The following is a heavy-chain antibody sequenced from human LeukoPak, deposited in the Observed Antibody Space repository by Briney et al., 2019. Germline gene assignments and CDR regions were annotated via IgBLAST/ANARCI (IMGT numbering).Heavy chain of an antibody. J-gene: IGHJ4*02. CDR3: ARGFENYDFWSGYYPPSRLDY. V-gene: IGHV4-34*01. Sequence: SETLSLTCAVYGGSFSGYYWSWIRQPPGKGLEWIGEINHSGSTNYNPSLRSRVTISVDTSKNQFSLKLSSVTAADTAVYYCARGFENYDFWSGYYPPSRLDYWGQGTLVTVSS. CDR2: INHSGST. CDR1: GGSFSGYY. D-gene: IGHD3-3*01.